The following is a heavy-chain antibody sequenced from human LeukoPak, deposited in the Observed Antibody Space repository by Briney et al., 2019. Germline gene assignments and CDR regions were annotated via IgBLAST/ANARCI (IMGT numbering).Heavy chain of an antibody. V-gene: IGHV4-59*01. D-gene: IGHD5-18*01. J-gene: IGHJ4*02. CDR2: TFNSGNT. CDR3: ARDRRHTYGHYFDH. CDR1: GDSLSTYY. Sequence: SETLSLTCSVSGDSLSTYYWTWFRQSPVKGLERIGYTFNSGNTDYNPSLKSRVTISIDTSKNQFSLRLSSVTAADTAMYFCARDRRHTYGHYFDHWGQGALVTVSS.